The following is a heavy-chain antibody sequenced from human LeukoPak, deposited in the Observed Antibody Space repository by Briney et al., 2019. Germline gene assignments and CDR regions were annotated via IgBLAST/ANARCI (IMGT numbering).Heavy chain of an antibody. CDR3: ARVSLVRGAPDYYFDY. D-gene: IGHD3-10*01. Sequence: PSQTLSLTCTVSGDSISNYYWSWIRQPAGKGLEWIGRIYTSGSTNYNPSLKSRVTMSVDTSKNQFSLKLSSVTAADTAVYYCARVSLVRGAPDYYFDYWGQGTLVTVSS. J-gene: IGHJ4*02. CDR2: IYTSGST. CDR1: GDSISNYY. V-gene: IGHV4-4*07.